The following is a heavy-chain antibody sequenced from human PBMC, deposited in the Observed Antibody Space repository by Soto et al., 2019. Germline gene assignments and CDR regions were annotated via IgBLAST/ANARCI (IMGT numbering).Heavy chain of an antibody. CDR2: IYKSATT. V-gene: IGHV4-30-4*01. Sequence: PSETLSLTCSVSGDSISNVDYFWAWIGQRQGQALEYIGYIYKSATTYYNPSFESRVAISVDTSKSQFSLNVTSVTAADTAVYFCARGRYCLTGRCFPNWFDSWGQGALVTVSS. CDR3: ARGRYCLTGRCFPNWFDS. CDR1: GDSISNVDYF. D-gene: IGHD7-27*01. J-gene: IGHJ5*01.